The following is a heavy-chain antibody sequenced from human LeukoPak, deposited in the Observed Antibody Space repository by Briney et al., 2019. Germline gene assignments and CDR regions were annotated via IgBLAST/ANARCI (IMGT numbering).Heavy chain of an antibody. Sequence: GGSLRLSCAASGFTFSSYEMNWVRQAPGKGLEWVSYISSSGNTIYYADSVKGRFTISRDNAKNSLYLQMNSLRVEDTAVYYCARDGSGSYHTPDYWGQGTLVTVSS. CDR1: GFTFSSYE. V-gene: IGHV3-48*03. D-gene: IGHD1-26*01. J-gene: IGHJ4*02. CDR3: ARDGSGSYHTPDY. CDR2: ISSSGNTI.